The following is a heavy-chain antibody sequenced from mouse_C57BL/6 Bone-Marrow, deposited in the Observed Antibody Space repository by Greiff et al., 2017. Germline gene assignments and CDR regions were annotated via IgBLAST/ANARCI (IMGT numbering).Heavy chain of an antibody. Sequence: VQLQQSGAELVRPGASVKLSCTASGFNIKDDYIHWVKQRPGQGLEWIGMIHPNSGSTNYNEKFKSKATLTVDKSSSTAYMQLSSLTSEDSAVYYCASLTGTLFAYWGQGTLVTVSA. D-gene: IGHD4-1*01. J-gene: IGHJ3*01. CDR3: ASLTGTLFAY. CDR1: GFNIKDDY. V-gene: IGHV1-64*01. CDR2: IHPNSGST.